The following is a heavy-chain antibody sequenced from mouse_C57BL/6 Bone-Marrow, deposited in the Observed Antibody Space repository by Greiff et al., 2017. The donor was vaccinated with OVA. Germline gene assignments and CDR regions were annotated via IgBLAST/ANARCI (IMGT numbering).Heavy chain of an antibody. Sequence: EVQLVESGPGLVKPSQSLSLTCSVTGYSITSGYYWNWIRQFPGNQLEWMGYISYDGSNNYNPSLKNRISITRDTSKNQFFLKLNSVTTEDTATYYCARGWDYDANYFDYWGQGTTLTVSS. CDR3: ARGWDYDANYFDY. CDR2: ISYDGSN. CDR1: GYSITSGYY. V-gene: IGHV3-6*01. J-gene: IGHJ2*01. D-gene: IGHD2-4*01.